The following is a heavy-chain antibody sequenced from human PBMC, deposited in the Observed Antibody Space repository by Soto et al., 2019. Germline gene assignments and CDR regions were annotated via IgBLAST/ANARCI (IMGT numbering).Heavy chain of an antibody. CDR1: GCTFTSYD. J-gene: IGHJ4*02. CDR2: MNPNSGNT. D-gene: IGHD6-6*01. Sequence: VASVKVSCKASGCTFTSYDINWVRQATGQGLEWMGWMNPNSGNTGYAQKFQGRVTMTRNTSISTAYMELSSLRSEDTAVYYCARGSILIAASDYWGQGTLVTVSS. CDR3: ARGSILIAASDY. V-gene: IGHV1-8*01.